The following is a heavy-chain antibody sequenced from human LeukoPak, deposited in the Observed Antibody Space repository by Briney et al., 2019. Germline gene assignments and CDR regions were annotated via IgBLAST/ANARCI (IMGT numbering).Heavy chain of an antibody. J-gene: IGHJ4*02. Sequence: SVKVSCKASGGTFSSYAISWMRQAPGQGLEWMGGIIPIFGTANYAQKFQGRVTITTDESTSTAYMELSSLRSEDTAVYYCARGVYYYDSSGYHYFDYWGQGTLVTVSS. CDR2: IIPIFGTA. D-gene: IGHD3-22*01. CDR1: GGTFSSYA. CDR3: ARGVYYYDSSGYHYFDY. V-gene: IGHV1-69*05.